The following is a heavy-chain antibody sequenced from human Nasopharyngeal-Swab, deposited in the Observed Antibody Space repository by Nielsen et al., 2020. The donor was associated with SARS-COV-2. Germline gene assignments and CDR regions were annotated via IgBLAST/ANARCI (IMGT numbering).Heavy chain of an antibody. J-gene: IGHJ4*02. V-gene: IGHV3-23*01. Sequence: GESLKISCAASGFTFKRYAMSWVRQAPGKGLEWVSAISDSGGDTYYADSVKGRFTISRDNSRNMLYLQMNSLRAEDTAVYYCAKDLTYDGDYLGGFEYWGQGTLVTVSS. CDR3: AKDLTYDGDYLGGFEY. CDR1: GFTFKRYA. D-gene: IGHD4-17*01. CDR2: ISDSGGDT.